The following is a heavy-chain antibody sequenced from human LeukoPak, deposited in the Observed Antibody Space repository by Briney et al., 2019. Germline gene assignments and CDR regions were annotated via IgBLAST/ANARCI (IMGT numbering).Heavy chain of an antibody. D-gene: IGHD3-10*01. CDR1: GFTFDNYA. V-gene: IGHV3-9*01. CDR3: AKDMNSYGSGSSYNPWGPFDS. J-gene: IGHJ4*02. CDR2: IAWNSSNT. Sequence: PGGALRLSCAASGFTFDNYAMHWVRQAPGKGLEGVSGIAWNSSNTGFADSVKGRFTISRDNAENSLYLQINSLTPEDTAFYFCAKDMNSYGSGSSYNPWGPFDSWGQGTLVTVSS.